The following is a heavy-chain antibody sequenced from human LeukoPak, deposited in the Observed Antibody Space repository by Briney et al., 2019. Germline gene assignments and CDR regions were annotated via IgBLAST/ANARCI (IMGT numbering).Heavy chain of an antibody. D-gene: IGHD1-20*01. Sequence: PGGSLRLSCAVSGFTFSDYYMSWIRQAPGKGLEWVSYISSSSSYTNYADSVKGRFTISRDNSKNSLYLQMNGLRAEDTAAYYCARGHKWNDYWGQGTLVTVSS. CDR2: ISSSSSYT. J-gene: IGHJ4*02. V-gene: IGHV3-11*05. CDR1: GFTFSDYY. CDR3: ARGHKWNDY.